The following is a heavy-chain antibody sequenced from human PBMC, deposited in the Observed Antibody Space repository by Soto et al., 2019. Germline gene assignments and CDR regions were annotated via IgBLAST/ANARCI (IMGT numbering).Heavy chain of an antibody. J-gene: IGHJ3*02. D-gene: IGHD6-13*01. CDR1: GFTFSSYS. V-gene: IGHV3-21*01. Sequence: GGSLRLSCAASGFTFSSYSMNWVRQAPGKGLEWVSSISSSSSYIYYADSVKGRFTISRDNAKNSLYLQMNSLRAEDTAVYYCARVSRQQLVSDAFDIWGQGTMVTVSS. CDR3: ARVSRQQLVSDAFDI. CDR2: ISSSSSYI.